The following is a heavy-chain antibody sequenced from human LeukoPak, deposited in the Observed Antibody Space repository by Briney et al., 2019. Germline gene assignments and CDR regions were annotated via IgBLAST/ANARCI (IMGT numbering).Heavy chain of an antibody. CDR2: ISAYNGNT. J-gene: IGHJ4*02. D-gene: IGHD3-22*01. Sequence: ASVKVSCKASGYTFTSYGISWVRQAPGQGLEWMGWISAYNGNTNYAQKLQGRVTMTTDTSTSTAYMELRSLRSDDTAVYYCARTDYYDSSAESDYWGQGTLVTVSS. V-gene: IGHV1-18*01. CDR3: ARTDYYDSSAESDY. CDR1: GYTFTSYG.